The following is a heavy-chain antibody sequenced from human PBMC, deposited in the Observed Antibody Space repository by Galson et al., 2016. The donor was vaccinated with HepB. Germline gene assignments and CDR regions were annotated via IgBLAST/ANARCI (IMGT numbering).Heavy chain of an antibody. D-gene: IGHD3-3*01. CDR3: AKRGDFLGPERTDI. CDR2: ISYDGNNK. Sequence: SLRLSCAASGFNFSSSGIHWFRQAPGKGLEWLAVISYDGNNKFYGDSVKGRATVSRDNSKDRLYLQMRSLRHEDTGLYYCAKRGDFLGPERTDIWGRGTLVIVSS. CDR1: GFNFSSSG. V-gene: IGHV3-30*18. J-gene: IGHJ4*02.